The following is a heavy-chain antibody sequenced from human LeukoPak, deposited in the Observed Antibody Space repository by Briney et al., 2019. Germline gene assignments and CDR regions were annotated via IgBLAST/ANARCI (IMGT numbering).Heavy chain of an antibody. CDR1: GGSISSYY. J-gene: IGHJ3*02. Sequence: TPSEALSLTCTVSGGSISSYYWSWIRQPPGKGLEWIGYIYYSGSTNYNPSLKSRVTISVDTSKNQFSLKLSSVTAADTAVYYCARQNFIVSRDAFDIWGQGTMVTVSS. D-gene: IGHD1-26*01. CDR2: IYYSGST. CDR3: ARQNFIVSRDAFDI. V-gene: IGHV4-59*08.